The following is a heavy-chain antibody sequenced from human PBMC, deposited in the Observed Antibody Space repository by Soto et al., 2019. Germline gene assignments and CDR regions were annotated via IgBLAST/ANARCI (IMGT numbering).Heavy chain of an antibody. Sequence: GGSLRLSCAASGFTFGNYWMSWVRQAPGKGPEWVANIKQDGSERNYMDSVRGRFTISRDNARNFFFLQMNSLTGADTVVYYCTRDGAPFALDVWGLGTSVTVSS. CDR2: IKQDGSER. CDR1: GFTFGNYW. D-gene: IGHD3-16*01. V-gene: IGHV3-7*03. CDR3: TRDGAPFALDV. J-gene: IGHJ6*02.